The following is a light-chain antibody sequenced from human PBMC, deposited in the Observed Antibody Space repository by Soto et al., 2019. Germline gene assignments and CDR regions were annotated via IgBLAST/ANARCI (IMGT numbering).Light chain of an antibody. CDR1: QSVNSN. J-gene: IGKJ4*01. V-gene: IGKV3-15*01. CDR2: DAS. CDR3: EQHPFWPPLT. Sequence: EIVMTQSPATLSVSPGERATLSCRASQSVNSNLAWYRQKPGQAPRLLISDASTRATGVPARFSGSGSGTEFPLTISSLHSEDSGSSYCEQHPFWPPLTFGGGTKVEIK.